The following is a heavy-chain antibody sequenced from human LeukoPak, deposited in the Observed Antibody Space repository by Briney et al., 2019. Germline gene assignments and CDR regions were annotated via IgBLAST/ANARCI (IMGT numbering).Heavy chain of an antibody. CDR1: GGSISTYY. V-gene: IGHV4-59*01. Sequence: SETLSLTCTVSGGSISTYYWSWIRQPPGKGLEWIGYIYNSGSTNYNPSLKSRVTISVDTSKNQFSLKLSSVTTADTAVYYCARENSNSWYLDYWGQGTLVTVSS. CDR3: ARENSNSWYLDY. CDR2: IYNSGST. J-gene: IGHJ4*02. D-gene: IGHD6-13*01.